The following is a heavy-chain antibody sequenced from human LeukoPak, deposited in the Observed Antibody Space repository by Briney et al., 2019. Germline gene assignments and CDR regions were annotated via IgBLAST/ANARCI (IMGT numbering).Heavy chain of an antibody. J-gene: IGHJ5*02. D-gene: IGHD6-13*01. CDR1: GGTFSSYA. CDR2: IIPIFGTA. V-gene: IGHV1-69*01. CDR3: ARDHRGIIVAAPQSWRFDP. Sequence: SVKVSCKSSGGTFSSYAFSWVRQAPGQGLEWMGGIIPIFGTANYAQTFPGRVTITADEATSTAYMELSSLRSEDTAVYYCARDHRGIIVAAPQSWRFDPWGQATVVTVSS.